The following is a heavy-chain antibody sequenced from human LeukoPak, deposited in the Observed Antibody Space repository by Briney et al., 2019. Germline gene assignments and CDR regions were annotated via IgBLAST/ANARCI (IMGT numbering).Heavy chain of an antibody. CDR2: IYTTGST. Sequence: GGSLRLSCAVSGFSVSNNYMAWVRQAPGKGLEWVSLIYTTGSTYYADSVKGRFTISRDTSNNTLYLQMNNLRGEDTAVYYCTRDRSDGYYYYFDSWGQGTLVTVSS. J-gene: IGHJ4*02. V-gene: IGHV3-66*01. D-gene: IGHD3-22*01. CDR3: TRDRSDGYYYYFDS. CDR1: GFSVSNNY.